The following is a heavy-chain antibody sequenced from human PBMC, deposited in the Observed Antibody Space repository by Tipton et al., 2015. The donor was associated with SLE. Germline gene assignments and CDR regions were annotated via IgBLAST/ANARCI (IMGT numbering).Heavy chain of an antibody. CDR2: ISGSGGST. J-gene: IGHJ3*02. Sequence: GSLRLSCAASGFTFSSYAMSWVRQAPGKGLEWVSAISGSGGSTYYADSVKGRFTISRDNSKNTLYLQMNSLRAEDTAVYYCAKDRSNYDFWSPGAFDIWGQGTMVTVSS. D-gene: IGHD3-3*01. CDR3: AKDRSNYDFWSPGAFDI. V-gene: IGHV3-23*01. CDR1: GFTFSSYA.